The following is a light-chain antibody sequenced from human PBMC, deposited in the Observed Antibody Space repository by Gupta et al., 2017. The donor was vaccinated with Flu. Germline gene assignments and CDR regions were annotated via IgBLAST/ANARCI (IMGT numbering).Light chain of an antibody. CDR2: KDS. V-gene: IGLV3-25*02. CDR1: ALPKQY. CDR3: QSADSSGTYTVV. J-gene: IGLJ3*02. Sequence: SYELTQPPSVSVSPGQTARLDCSGDALPKQYAYWYQQKPGQAPLLVIYKDSERTSGIPERFSGSSSGTTVTLTISGVQAEDEAEYYCQSADSSGTYTVVFGGGTKLTVL.